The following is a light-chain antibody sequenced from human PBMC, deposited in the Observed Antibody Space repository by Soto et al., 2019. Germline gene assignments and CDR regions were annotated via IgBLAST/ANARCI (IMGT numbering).Light chain of an antibody. CDR3: QQSYSTPPT. Sequence: DIQMTQTPSSLSASVGDRVTITCRANKSSSSYFHCYQQKPEHAPKLLIYAAYSLQRGVPSRFSGSGSGTDFTLTISSLQPEDFAAYYCQQSYSTPPTSGQGTKV. V-gene: IGKV1-39*01. CDR1: KSSSSY. CDR2: AAY. J-gene: IGKJ1*01.